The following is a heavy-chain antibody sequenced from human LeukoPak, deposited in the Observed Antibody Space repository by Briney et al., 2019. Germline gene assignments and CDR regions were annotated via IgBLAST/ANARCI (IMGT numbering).Heavy chain of an antibody. CDR1: GYTFTRYY. J-gene: IGHJ6*02. CDR2: INPNSDGT. D-gene: IGHD5-12*01. CDR3: ARGLYSAYRWYDYDFGMGV. V-gene: IGHV1-2*02. Sequence: ASVKASCKASGYTFTRYYMHWVRQAPGQGLEWMGWINPNSDGTNYAQRFQGRVTMTRDTSISTTYMELSRLRSDDTAVYYCARGLYSAYRWYDYDFGMGVWGQGTTVTVSS.